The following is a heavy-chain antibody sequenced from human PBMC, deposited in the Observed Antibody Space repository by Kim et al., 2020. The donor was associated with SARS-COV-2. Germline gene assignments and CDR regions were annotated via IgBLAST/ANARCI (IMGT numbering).Heavy chain of an antibody. CDR2: INSDGSST. J-gene: IGHJ6*02. D-gene: IGHD6-13*01. CDR1: GFTFSSYW. V-gene: IGHV3-74*01. CDR3: AREWGLAAAGYYYYYGMDV. Sequence: GGSLRLSCAASGFTFSSYWMHWVRQAPGKGLVWVSRINSDGSSTSYADSVKGRFTISRDNAKNTLYLQMNSLRAEDTAVYYCAREWGLAAAGYYYYYGMDVWGQGTTVTVSS.